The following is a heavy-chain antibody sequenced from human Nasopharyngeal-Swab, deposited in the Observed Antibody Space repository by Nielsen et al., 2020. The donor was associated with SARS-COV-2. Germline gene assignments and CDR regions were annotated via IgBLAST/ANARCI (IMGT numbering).Heavy chain of an antibody. V-gene: IGHV3-53*01. CDR2: LYTGGIT. CDR3: AKAPYLRGLDV. Sequence: GESLKISCAASGFTVSSNYMSWVRQAPGKGLEWLSVLYTGGITHYADSVKDRFTISRDNSKNTLYLQTNSLRVEDTAVYYCAKAPYLRGLDVWGQGTTVTVSS. J-gene: IGHJ6*02. CDR1: GFTVSSNY. D-gene: IGHD2-21*01.